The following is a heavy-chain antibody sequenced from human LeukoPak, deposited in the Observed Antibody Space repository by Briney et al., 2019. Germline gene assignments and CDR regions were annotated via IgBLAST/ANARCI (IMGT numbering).Heavy chain of an antibody. CDR2: ISYDGSNK. CDR1: GFTFSNYG. V-gene: IGHV3-30*18. J-gene: IGHJ4*02. Sequence: GGSLRLSCAASGFTFSNYGMHWVRQAPGKGLEWVAVISYDGSNKYYADSVKGRFTISRDNSKNTLYLQMNSLRAEDTGVYYCAKAGADWANFDYWGQGTLVTVSS. CDR3: AKAGADWANFDY. D-gene: IGHD3-9*01.